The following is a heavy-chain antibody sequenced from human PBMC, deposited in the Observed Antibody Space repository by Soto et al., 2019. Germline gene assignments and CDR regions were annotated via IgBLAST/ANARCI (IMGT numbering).Heavy chain of an antibody. CDR2: IKEDGSEM. D-gene: IGHD2-8*02. V-gene: IGHV3-7*03. Sequence: EVQMVGSGGGLVQPGGSLRLSCAASGFTFTNYWMNWVRQAPGKGLEWVANIKEDGSEMNYVDSVKGRFTISRDNAKNSVYLQMNSLRAEDTAVYYCLSFCTASWGQGTLVTVSS. CDR1: GFTFTNYW. J-gene: IGHJ5*02. CDR3: LSFCTAS.